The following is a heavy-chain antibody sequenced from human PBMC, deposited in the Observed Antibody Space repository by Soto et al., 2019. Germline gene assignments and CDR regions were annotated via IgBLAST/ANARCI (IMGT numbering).Heavy chain of an antibody. D-gene: IGHD6-6*01. V-gene: IGHV6-1*01. Sequence: PSQTLSLTCAISGDSVSSNSAAWNWIRQSPLRGLEWLGRTYYRSKWYNDYAVSVKSRITINPDTSKNQFSLQLNSVTPEDTAVYYCAREENSSLYYYYYGMDVWGQGTAVTVSS. CDR3: AREENSSLYYYYYGMDV. CDR2: TYYRSKWYN. J-gene: IGHJ6*02. CDR1: GDSVSSNSAA.